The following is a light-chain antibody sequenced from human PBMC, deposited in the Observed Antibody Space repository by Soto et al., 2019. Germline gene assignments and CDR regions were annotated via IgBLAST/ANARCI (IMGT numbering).Light chain of an antibody. V-gene: IGKV3-20*01. CDR2: GAS. J-gene: IGKJ1*01. CDR3: PQYGRSPWT. Sequence: EIVLTQAPGTLSLSPGERATLSCSAINSVINNYLAWYQQTPGQAPRLLIYGASSRATGIPDRFGGSGSGTDFTLTISRLEPEDFAVYYCPQYGRSPWTFGQGATVEIK. CDR1: NSVINNY.